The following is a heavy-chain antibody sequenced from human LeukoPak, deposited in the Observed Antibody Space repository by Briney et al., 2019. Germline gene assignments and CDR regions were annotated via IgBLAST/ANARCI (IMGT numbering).Heavy chain of an antibody. CDR3: ARDGNYDILTGYYIPPSFDY. CDR2: ISYDGSNK. Sequence: GGSLRLSCAASGFTFSSYAMHWVRQAPGKGLEWVAVISYDGSNKYYADSVKGRFTISRDNSKNTLYLQMNSLRAEDTAVYYCARDGNYDILTGYYIPPSFDYWGQGTLVTVSS. V-gene: IGHV3-30-3*01. D-gene: IGHD3-9*01. J-gene: IGHJ4*02. CDR1: GFTFSSYA.